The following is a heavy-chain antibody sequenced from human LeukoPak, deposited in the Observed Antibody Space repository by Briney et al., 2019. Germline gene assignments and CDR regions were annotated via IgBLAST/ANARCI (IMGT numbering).Heavy chain of an antibody. CDR3: ASSTTGEDYYYYYMDV. D-gene: IGHD1-1*01. V-gene: IGHV3-48*04. CDR2: ISSSGTTI. CDR1: GFIFSSYS. Sequence: GGSLRLSCAASGFIFSSYSMTWVRQAPGKGLGWVSYISSSGTTIYYADSVKGRFTISRDNAKKTLFLQMNSLRAEDTAVYYCASSTTGEDYYYYYMDVWGKGTTVTVSS. J-gene: IGHJ6*03.